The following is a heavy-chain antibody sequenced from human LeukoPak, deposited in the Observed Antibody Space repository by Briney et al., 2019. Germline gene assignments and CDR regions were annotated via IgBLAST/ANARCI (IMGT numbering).Heavy chain of an antibody. CDR2: ISYDGSNK. J-gene: IGHJ4*02. V-gene: IGHV3-30*18. CDR3: AKVRGGVDGDY. CDR1: GFTFSSYG. D-gene: IGHD3-16*01. Sequence: GRSLRLSCAASGFTFSSYGMHWVRQAPGKGLEWVAVISYDGSNKYYADSVKGRFTISGDNSKNTLYLQMNSLRAEDTAVYYCAKVRGGVDGDYWGQGTLVTVSS.